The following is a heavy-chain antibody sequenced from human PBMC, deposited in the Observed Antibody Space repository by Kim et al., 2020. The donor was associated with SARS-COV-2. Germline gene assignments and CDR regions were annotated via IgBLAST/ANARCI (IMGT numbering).Heavy chain of an antibody. V-gene: IGHV3-66*01. J-gene: IGHJ4*02. D-gene: IGHD3-22*01. CDR3: ARDRRDSSGYYYGLDY. Sequence: VKGRFTISRDNAKNTLYLQMNSLRAEDTAVYYCARDRRDSSGYYYGLDYWGQGTLVTVSS.